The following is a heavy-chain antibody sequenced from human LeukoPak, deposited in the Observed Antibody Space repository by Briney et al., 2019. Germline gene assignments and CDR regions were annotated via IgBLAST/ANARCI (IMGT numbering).Heavy chain of an antibody. CDR3: ARGLLWFGESSDTYYYYYYIDV. D-gene: IGHD3-10*01. Sequence: ASVKVSCKASGYSFTSHGISWVRQAPGQGLEWMGWISAYNGDTNYAQKFQGRVTMTRNTSISTAYMELSSLRSEDTAVYYCARGLLWFGESSDTYYYYYYIDVWGKGTTVTISS. CDR1: GYSFTSHG. V-gene: IGHV1-18*01. CDR2: ISAYNGDT. J-gene: IGHJ6*03.